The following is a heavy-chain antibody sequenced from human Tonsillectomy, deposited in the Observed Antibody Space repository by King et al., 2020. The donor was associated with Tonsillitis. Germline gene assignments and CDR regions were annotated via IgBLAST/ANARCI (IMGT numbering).Heavy chain of an antibody. V-gene: IGHV3-21*01. J-gene: IGHJ4*02. Sequence: DVQLVESGGGLVKPGGSLRLSCAASGFTFSSYSMNWVRQAPGKGLEWVSSISTGSTDIYYTHSVKGRFTISRDNAKNSLYLRMNSLRAEDTAVYYCARDDHYGDYEFDSWGQGTLVTVSS. CDR3: ARDDHYGDYEFDS. D-gene: IGHD4-17*01. CDR2: ISTGSTDI. CDR1: GFTFSSYS.